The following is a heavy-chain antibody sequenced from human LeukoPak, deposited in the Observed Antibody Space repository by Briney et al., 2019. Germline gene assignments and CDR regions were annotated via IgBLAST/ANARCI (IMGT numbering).Heavy chain of an antibody. CDR3: ARRDYYDSSGYYFPFDY. V-gene: IGHV4-39*01. CDR2: IYYSGST. J-gene: IGHJ4*02. Sequence: GSLRLSCAASGFTFSSYGMSWVRQPPGKGLEWIGSIYYSGSTYYNPSLKSRVTISVDTSKNQFSLKLSSVTAADTAVYYCARRDYYDSSGYYFPFDYWGQGTLVTVSS. D-gene: IGHD3-22*01. CDR1: GFTFSSYG.